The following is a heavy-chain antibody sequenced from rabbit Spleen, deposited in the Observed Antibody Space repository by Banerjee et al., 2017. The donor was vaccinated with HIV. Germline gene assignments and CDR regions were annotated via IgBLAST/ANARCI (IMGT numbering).Heavy chain of an antibody. CDR3: ARDAGTSFSTYGMDL. Sequence: QEQLVESGGGLVKPGASLTLTCTASGFSFSSSYYMCWVRQAPGKGLEWIACIDTGSSGFTYFASWAKGRFTISKTSSTTVTLQMMGLTAADTATYFCARDAGTSFSTYGMDLWGPGTLVTVS. V-gene: IGHV1S45*01. CDR1: GFSFSSSYY. CDR2: IDTGSSGFT. J-gene: IGHJ6*01. D-gene: IGHD8-1*01.